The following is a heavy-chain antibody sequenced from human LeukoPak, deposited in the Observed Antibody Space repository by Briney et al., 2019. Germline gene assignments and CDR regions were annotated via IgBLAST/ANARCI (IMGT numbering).Heavy chain of an antibody. J-gene: IGHJ3*02. Sequence: SVKVSCKASGGTFSSYAISWVRQASGQGLEWMGGIIPVFGTANYAQKFQGRVTITADESTSTAYMELSSLRSEDTAVYYCARDRVVGLGIDNAFDIWGHGTMVTVSS. D-gene: IGHD2-15*01. CDR1: GGTFSSYA. CDR2: IIPVFGTA. V-gene: IGHV1-69*13. CDR3: ARDRVVGLGIDNAFDI.